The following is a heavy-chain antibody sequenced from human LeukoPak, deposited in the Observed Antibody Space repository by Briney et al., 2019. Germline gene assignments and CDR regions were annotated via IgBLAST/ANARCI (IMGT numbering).Heavy chain of an antibody. CDR1: GFTFSSYA. CDR2: ISGSGGST. J-gene: IGHJ4*02. Sequence: GGSLRLSCSASGFTFSSYAMHWVRQAPGKGLEWVSAISGSGGSTYYADSVKGRFTISRDNSKNTLYLQMNSLRAEDTAVYYCAKVYYYDSSGYPVGDYWGQGTLVTVSS. D-gene: IGHD3-22*01. CDR3: AKVYYYDSSGYPVGDY. V-gene: IGHV3-23*01.